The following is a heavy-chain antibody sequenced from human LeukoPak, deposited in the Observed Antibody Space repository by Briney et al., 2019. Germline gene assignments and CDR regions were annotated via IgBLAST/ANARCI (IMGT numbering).Heavy chain of an antibody. CDR3: AGDMRGSAKVWFDS. Sequence: SETLSLTCTVSGGSISDYYWNWIRQPPGKGLDWVAYVHYSGTTKYNPSLQSRVTTAVDMSKKEVSLRLDSVTAADTAVYYCAGDMRGSAKVWFDSWGQGVQVIVSS. D-gene: IGHD3-10*01. J-gene: IGHJ5*01. CDR2: VHYSGTT. CDR1: GGSISDYY. V-gene: IGHV4-59*12.